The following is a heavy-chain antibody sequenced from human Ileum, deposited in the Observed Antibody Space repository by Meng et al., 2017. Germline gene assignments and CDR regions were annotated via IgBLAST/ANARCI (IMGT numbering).Heavy chain of an antibody. Sequence: QVQLQYSGPRLVRPSWPPSLTCAVSRCSIGINTYWSWVRQPPGKGLELIGQISHSGSAYYNPSLKSRVTMSVDKSKSQFSLMLTSVTAADTAIYFCARHGGYSQDFWGQGTLVTVSS. CDR2: ISHSGSA. J-gene: IGHJ4*02. D-gene: IGHD4-23*01. CDR1: RCSIGINTY. V-gene: IGHV4-4*02. CDR3: ARHGGYSQDF.